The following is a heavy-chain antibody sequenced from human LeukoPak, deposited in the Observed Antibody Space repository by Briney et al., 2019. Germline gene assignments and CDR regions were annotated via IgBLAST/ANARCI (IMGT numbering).Heavy chain of an antibody. Sequence: ASVKVSCKASGYTFTGYYMHWVRQAPGQGLEWMGWINPNSGGTNYAQKFQGRVTMTRDTSISTAYMELSRLRSDDTAVYYCARGPPIVVVPAARIDPWGQGTLVTVAS. J-gene: IGHJ5*02. CDR2: INPNSGGT. CDR1: GYTFTGYY. CDR3: ARGPPIVVVPAARIDP. V-gene: IGHV1-2*02. D-gene: IGHD2-2*01.